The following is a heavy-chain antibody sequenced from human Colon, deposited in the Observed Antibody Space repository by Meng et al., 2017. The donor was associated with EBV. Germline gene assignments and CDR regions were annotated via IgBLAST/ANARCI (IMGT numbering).Heavy chain of an antibody. V-gene: IGHV4-4*02. CDR1: GFSISSNIR. J-gene: IGHJ4*02. Sequence: QVQLQEAGPGVLKPSGTLSLTFGASGFSISSNIRWTWVRQPPGKGLEWIGDIDDSGSTNYNPSLNSRISISLDKSKNNFSLKVNSVTAADTAVYYCARGKQDAWELLAYWGQGALVTVSS. CDR2: IDDSGST. D-gene: IGHD1-26*01. CDR3: ARGKQDAWELLAY.